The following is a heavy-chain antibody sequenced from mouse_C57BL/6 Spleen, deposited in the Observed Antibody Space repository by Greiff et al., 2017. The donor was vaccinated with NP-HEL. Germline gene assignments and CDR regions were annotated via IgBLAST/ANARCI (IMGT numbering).Heavy chain of an antibody. D-gene: IGHD2-5*01. Sequence: VKLQQPGAELVMPGASVKLSCKASGYTFTSYWMHWVKQRPGQGLEWIGEIDPSDSYTNYNQKFKGKSTLTVDKSSSTAYMQLSSLTSEDSAVYYCARGDYSKGYFDYWGQGTTLTVSS. V-gene: IGHV1-69*01. CDR2: IDPSDSYT. CDR1: GYTFTSYW. J-gene: IGHJ2*01. CDR3: ARGDYSKGYFDY.